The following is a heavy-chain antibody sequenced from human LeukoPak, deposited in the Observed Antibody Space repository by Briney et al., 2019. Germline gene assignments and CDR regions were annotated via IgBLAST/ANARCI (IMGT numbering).Heavy chain of an antibody. CDR3: ARARGAYLRY. Sequence: PGGSLRLSCATSGFTFRHYAMHWLRQAPGKGLEWVAVVSCDGAKIYYADPVKGRFAISRDNANSTLYLQMNNLTSDDTALYYCARARGAYLRYWGQGTLVTVSS. CDR2: VSCDGAKI. D-gene: IGHD3-16*01. CDR1: GFTFRHYA. J-gene: IGHJ4*02. V-gene: IGHV3-30*09.